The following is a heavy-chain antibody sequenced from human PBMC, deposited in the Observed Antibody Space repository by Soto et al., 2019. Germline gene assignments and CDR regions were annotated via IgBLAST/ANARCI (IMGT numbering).Heavy chain of an antibody. V-gene: IGHV3-30*18. CDR3: AKDLSRCGSHDAFDI. CDR1: GFTFSSYG. CDR2: ISYDGSDK. D-gene: IGHD2-21*01. J-gene: IGHJ3*02. Sequence: QVQLVESGGGVVQAGRSLRLSCAASGFTFSSYGMHWVRQAPGKGLEWVAVISYDGSDKFYGDSVKGRFTISRDNSKNTLYLQMNGLRVEDTAVYYCAKDLSRCGSHDAFDIWGQGTMVSVSS.